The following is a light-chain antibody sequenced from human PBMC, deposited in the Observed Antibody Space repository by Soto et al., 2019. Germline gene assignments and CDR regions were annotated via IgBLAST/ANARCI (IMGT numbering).Light chain of an antibody. V-gene: IGKV1-12*01. J-gene: IGKJ5*01. CDR2: AAF. Sequence: DIPMTPSPSSVSASVGDRVTISCRASEDINSRLAWYQQKPGNAPKLLIYAAFILQSGVPSRFSGYGSGTDFTLSISSLQPEDFATYYCQQADSFPITFGQGTRLE. CDR3: QQADSFPIT. CDR1: EDINSR.